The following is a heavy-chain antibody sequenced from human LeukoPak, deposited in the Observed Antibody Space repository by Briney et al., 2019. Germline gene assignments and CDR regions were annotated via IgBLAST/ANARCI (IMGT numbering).Heavy chain of an antibody. CDR1: GFTFSSCG. D-gene: IGHD3-22*01. J-gene: IGHJ4*02. CDR2: IRYDGSNK. V-gene: IGHV3-30*02. CDR3: AKDDYYDSSGYSH. Sequence: GGSLRLSCAASGFTFSSCGMHWVRQAPGKGLEWVAFIRYDGSNKYYADSVKGRFTISRDNSKNTLYLQMNRLRAEVTAVYYCAKDDYYDSSGYSHWGQGTLVTVSS.